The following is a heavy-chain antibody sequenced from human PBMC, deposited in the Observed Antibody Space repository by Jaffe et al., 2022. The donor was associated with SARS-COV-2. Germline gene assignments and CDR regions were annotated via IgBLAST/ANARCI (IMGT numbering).Heavy chain of an antibody. CDR3: ARGARYCSGGSCYIILFDY. J-gene: IGHJ4*02. D-gene: IGHD2-15*01. CDR2: ISYDGSNK. V-gene: IGHV3-30-3*01. Sequence: QVQLVESGGGVVQPGRSLRLSCAASGFTFSSYAMHWVRQAPGKGLEWVAVISYDGSNKYYADSVKGRFTISRDNSKNTLYLQMNSLRAEDTAVYYCARGARYCSGGSCYIILFDYWGQGTLVTVSS. CDR1: GFTFSSYA.